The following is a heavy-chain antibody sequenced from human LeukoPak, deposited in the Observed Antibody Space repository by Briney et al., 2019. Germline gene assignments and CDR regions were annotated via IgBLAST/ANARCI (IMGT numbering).Heavy chain of an antibody. CDR2: IWYDGSNK. CDR3: ARDQIVVVVAATYNYFDY. V-gene: IGHV3-33*01. Sequence: AGSLRFSCAASGFTFSSYGMHRLRQGPGKGLEGVAVIWYDGSNKYYADSVKGRFTISRDNSKNTLYLQMNSVRAEDTAVYYCARDQIVVVVAATYNYFDYWGQGTLVTVSS. CDR1: GFTFSSYG. J-gene: IGHJ4*02. D-gene: IGHD2-15*01.